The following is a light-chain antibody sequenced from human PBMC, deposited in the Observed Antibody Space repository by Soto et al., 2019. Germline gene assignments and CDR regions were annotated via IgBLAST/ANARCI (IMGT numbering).Light chain of an antibody. Sequence: DIQMTQSPSTLSASVGDRVNITCRASQNIKTWLAWYQQKPGKAPKLLIYDASSLEISVPSRFSGSGCGTAFTLPISGLQPDDFATYYCQQYDTAYTFGQGTKPDI. J-gene: IGKJ2*01. CDR1: QNIKTW. V-gene: IGKV1-5*01. CDR2: DAS. CDR3: QQYDTAYT.